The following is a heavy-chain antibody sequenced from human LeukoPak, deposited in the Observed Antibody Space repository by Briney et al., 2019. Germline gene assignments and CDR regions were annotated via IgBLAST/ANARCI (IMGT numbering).Heavy chain of an antibody. V-gene: IGHV3-33*01. Sequence: PGRSLRLSCAASGFTFSSYGMHWLRQAPGKGLEWVAVIWYDGRNKYYADSVKGRFTISRDNSKNTLYLQMNSLRAEDTAVYYCAILIGEGYFDYWGQGTLVTVSS. D-gene: IGHD3-3*01. CDR1: GFTFSSYG. CDR2: IWYDGRNK. CDR3: AILIGEGYFDY. J-gene: IGHJ4*02.